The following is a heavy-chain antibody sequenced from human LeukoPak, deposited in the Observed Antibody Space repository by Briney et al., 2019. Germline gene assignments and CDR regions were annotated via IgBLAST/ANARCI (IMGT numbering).Heavy chain of an antibody. D-gene: IGHD3-3*01. V-gene: IGHV4-61*02. J-gene: IGHJ4*02. CDR1: GGSISSGTYS. CDR3: ASSTSFGVLITSFDN. Sequence: SETLSLTCTVSGGSISSGTYSWNWIRQPAGGGLEWIGRIYTSCSTNYNPSLKSRVTISADTSKNRFSLNLRTVTAADTAVYYCASSTSFGVLITSFDNWGQGTLVTVSS. CDR2: IYTSCST.